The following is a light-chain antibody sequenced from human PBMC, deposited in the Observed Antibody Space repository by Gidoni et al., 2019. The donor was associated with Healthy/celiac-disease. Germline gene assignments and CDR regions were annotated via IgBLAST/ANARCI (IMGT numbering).Light chain of an antibody. Sequence: EIVLTQSPGTLSLSPGERATLSCRASQSVSSSYLAWYQQNPGQAPRLHIYGASGWATGIPDRFSGRGSDTDFTLTISRLEPEDVSLYICHPYGSSPRTFGQGTKVEIK. CDR2: GAS. CDR1: QSVSSSY. CDR3: HPYGSSPRT. J-gene: IGKJ1*01. V-gene: IGKV3-20*01.